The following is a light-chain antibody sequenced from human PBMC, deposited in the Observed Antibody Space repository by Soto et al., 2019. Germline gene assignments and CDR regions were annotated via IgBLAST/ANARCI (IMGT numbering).Light chain of an antibody. CDR2: EAS. V-gene: IGKV1-12*01. CDR3: QQANSFPIT. Sequence: PSSLSGSVGDRVTITCRASLPISNYLAWYQQKPGKAPKLLIYEASSLQSGVPSRISGSGSGTDFTLTISSLQPEDFATYYCQQANSFPITFGQGTRLEIK. CDR1: LPISNY. J-gene: IGKJ5*01.